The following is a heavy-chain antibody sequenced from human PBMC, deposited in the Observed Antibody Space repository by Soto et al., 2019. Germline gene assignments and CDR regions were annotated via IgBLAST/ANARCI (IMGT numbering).Heavy chain of an antibody. CDR1: GYTFTSYA. V-gene: IGHV1-3*04. CDR2: INTGNGKT. J-gene: IGHJ6*03. CDR3: ARDGGRSGGFNYYYYYMDV. Sequence: QVQLVQSGAEVKKPGASVKVSCKASGYTFTSYAMHWVRQAPGQRLEWMGWINTGNGKTKYSQKFQGRVPITRDTSASTAYMELSSLRSEDTAVYYCARDGGRSGGFNYYYYYMDVWGKGTTVTVSS. D-gene: IGHD2-15*01.